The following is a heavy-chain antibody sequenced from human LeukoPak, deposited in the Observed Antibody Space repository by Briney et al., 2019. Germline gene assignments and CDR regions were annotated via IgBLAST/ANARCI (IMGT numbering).Heavy chain of an antibody. J-gene: IGHJ6*03. V-gene: IGHV4-39*07. CDR3: ARGRGYSSSWYDFSYYYMDV. D-gene: IGHD6-13*01. CDR1: GGSISSSSYY. CDR2: INHSGST. Sequence: SETLSLTCTVSGGSISSSSYYWSWIRQPPGKGLEWIGEINHSGSTNYNPSLKSRVTISVDTSKNQFSLKLSSVTAADTAVYYCARGRGYSSSWYDFSYYYMDVWGKGTTVTVSS.